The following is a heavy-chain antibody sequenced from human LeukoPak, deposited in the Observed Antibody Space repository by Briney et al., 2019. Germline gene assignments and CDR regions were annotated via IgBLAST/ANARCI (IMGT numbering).Heavy chain of an antibody. CDR1: GFTFSSYG. V-gene: IGHV3-21*01. Sequence: GGSLRLSCAASGFTFSSYGMNWVRQAPGKGLEWVSSISSSSSYIYYADSVKGRFTISRDNAKYSLYLQMNSLRAEDTAVYYCARDRGVGATLGEPDYWGQGTLVTVSS. CDR2: ISSSSSYI. D-gene: IGHD1-26*01. CDR3: ARDRGVGATLGEPDY. J-gene: IGHJ4*02.